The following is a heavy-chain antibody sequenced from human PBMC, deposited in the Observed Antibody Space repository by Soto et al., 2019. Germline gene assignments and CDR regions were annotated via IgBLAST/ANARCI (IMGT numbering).Heavy chain of an antibody. J-gene: IGHJ4*02. V-gene: IGHV1-69*01. Sequence: QEQLVQSGAEVKKPGSSMKVSCKASGGIFSSFAISWVRQAPGQGLEWMGGIIPVCGTTNYAQKFQDRVTITADESTNTAYMELSSLRSEDTAMYYCAMGGSPYVWFNEYWGQGTLVTVSS. CDR1: GGIFSSFA. CDR2: IIPVCGTT. CDR3: AMGGSPYVWFNEY. D-gene: IGHD3-16*01.